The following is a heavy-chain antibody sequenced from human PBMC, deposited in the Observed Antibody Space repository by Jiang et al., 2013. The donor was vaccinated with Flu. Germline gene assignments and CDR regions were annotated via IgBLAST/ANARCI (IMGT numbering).Heavy chain of an antibody. Sequence: VKVSCKASGYTFTSYDINWVRQATGQGLEWMGWMNPNSGNTGYAQKFQGRVTMTRNTSVSTAYMELSSLRSEDTAVYYCARVIMGEYQLPEPIYYYYGMDVWGQGTTVTVSS. J-gene: IGHJ6*02. CDR1: GYTFTSYD. CDR2: MNPNSGNT. D-gene: IGHD2-2*01. CDR3: ARVIMGEYQLPEPIYYYYGMDV. V-gene: IGHV1-8*02.